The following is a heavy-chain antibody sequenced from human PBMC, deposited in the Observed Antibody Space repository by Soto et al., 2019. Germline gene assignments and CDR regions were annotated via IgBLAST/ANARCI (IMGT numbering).Heavy chain of an antibody. CDR3: ARGTTVETGNY. Sequence: QVQLVQSGAEVKKPGASVKFSCKASGYTFTSYGIXXXXXXXXXGLVWMGWIRAINGNTNYAQKLQGRVTMTTDTXXSTGYMXXXXXXXXXXXVYYCARGTTVETGNYWGQGTLVTVSS. J-gene: IGHJ4*02. D-gene: IGHD4-17*01. V-gene: IGHV1-18*01. CDR2: IRAINGNT. CDR1: GYTFTSYG.